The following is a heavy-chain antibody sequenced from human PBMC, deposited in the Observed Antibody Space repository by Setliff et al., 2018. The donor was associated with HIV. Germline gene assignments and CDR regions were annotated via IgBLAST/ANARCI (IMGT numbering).Heavy chain of an antibody. CDR2: IYTSGIT. Sequence: SETLSLTCTVSGGSITSYYWSWIRQPAGKGLEWIGYIYTSGITNYNPSLKSRVTISVDTSKNQFSLKLSSVTAADTAVYYCARDGYDSSGYFDYWGQGTLVTVSS. CDR3: ARDGYDSSGYFDY. V-gene: IGHV4-4*07. CDR1: GGSITSYY. J-gene: IGHJ4*02. D-gene: IGHD3-22*01.